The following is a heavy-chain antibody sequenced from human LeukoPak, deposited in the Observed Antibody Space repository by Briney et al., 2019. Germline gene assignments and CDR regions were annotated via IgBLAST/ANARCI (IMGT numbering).Heavy chain of an antibody. CDR2: IYYSGST. D-gene: IGHD6-13*01. CDR1: GGSISSYY. V-gene: IGHV4-59*01. Sequence: SETLSLTCTVSGGSISSYYWSWIRQPPGKGLEWIGYIYYSGSTNYNPSLKSRVTISVDTSKNQFSLKLSSVTAADTAVYYCAVGSSSWSGFYYWGQGTLVTVSS. CDR3: AVGSSSWSGFYY. J-gene: IGHJ4*02.